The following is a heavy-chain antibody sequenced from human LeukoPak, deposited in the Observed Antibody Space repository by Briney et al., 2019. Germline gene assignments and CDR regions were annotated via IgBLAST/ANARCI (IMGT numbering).Heavy chain of an antibody. CDR2: ITGTSTTF. J-gene: IGHJ4*01. CDR3: ARSLSGYDPLSAF. V-gene: IGHV3-48*01. Sequence: GGSLRLSCEVLGISFTSYSMTWVRQVPGKGLEWIAYITGTSTTFYYADSVKGRFTISRDNARNSLYLQMNSLTVENTAVYYCARSLSGYDPLSAFWGHGTRVTVS. D-gene: IGHD5-12*01. CDR1: GISFTSYS.